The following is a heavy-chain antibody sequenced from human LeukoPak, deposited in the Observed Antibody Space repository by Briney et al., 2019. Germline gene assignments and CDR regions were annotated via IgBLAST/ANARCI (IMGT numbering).Heavy chain of an antibody. CDR1: GYSISSGYY. Sequence: PSETLSLTCAVSGYSISSGYYWGWIRQSPGKGLEWIGSIYHSGSTYYNPSLKSRVTTSVDTSKNQFSLKLSSVTAADTAVYYCARQGRVDCSSTSCPYAFDIWGQGTMVTVSS. D-gene: IGHD2-2*01. CDR3: ARQGRVDCSSTSCPYAFDI. V-gene: IGHV4-38-2*01. CDR2: IYHSGST. J-gene: IGHJ3*02.